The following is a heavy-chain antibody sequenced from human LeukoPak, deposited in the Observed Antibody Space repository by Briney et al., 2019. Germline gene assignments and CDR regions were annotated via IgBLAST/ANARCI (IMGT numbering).Heavy chain of an antibody. CDR1: GGSISSYY. J-gene: IGHJ6*03. V-gene: IGHV4-4*07. CDR3: ANDGYSSSMDV. D-gene: IGHD6-13*01. Sequence: SETLSLTCTVSGGSISSYYWSWIRQPAGKGLEWIGRIYTSGITNYNPSLKSRVTMSVDTSKKQFSLKLSSVTAADTAVYYCANDGYSSSMDVWGKGTTVTVSS. CDR2: IYTSGIT.